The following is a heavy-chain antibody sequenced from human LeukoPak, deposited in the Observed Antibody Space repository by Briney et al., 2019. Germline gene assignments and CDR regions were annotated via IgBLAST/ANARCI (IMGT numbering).Heavy chain of an antibody. CDR2: MNPNSGNT. J-gene: IGHJ5*02. Sequence: GASVKVSCKASGYTFTSYDINWVRQATGQGLDWMGWMNPNSGNTGYAQKFQGRVTMTRNTSISTAYMELSSVRSEDTAVYYCVRGVTGYDSGEYNWFDPWGQGTLVTVSS. V-gene: IGHV1-8*01. D-gene: IGHD5-12*01. CDR3: VRGVTGYDSGEYNWFDP. CDR1: GYTFTSYD.